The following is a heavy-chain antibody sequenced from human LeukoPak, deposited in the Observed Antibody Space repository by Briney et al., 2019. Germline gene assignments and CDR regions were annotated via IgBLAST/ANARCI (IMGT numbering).Heavy chain of an antibody. J-gene: IGHJ4*02. CDR2: IKPNSGAT. Sequence: GASVKVSCKASGYTFIGYYMHWVRQAPGQGLEWMGWIKPNSGATNYAQKFQGRVTMTRDTSIITAYMELSRLTSDDTAVYYCATTGELDYWGQGTLVTVSS. CDR3: ATTGELDY. CDR1: GYTFIGYY. V-gene: IGHV1-2*02. D-gene: IGHD7-27*01.